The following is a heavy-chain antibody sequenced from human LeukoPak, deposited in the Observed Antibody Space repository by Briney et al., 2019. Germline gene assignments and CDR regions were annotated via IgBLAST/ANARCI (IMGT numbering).Heavy chain of an antibody. CDR3: ARSPMTTVVAD. V-gene: IGHV4-59*01. D-gene: IGHD4-23*01. CDR1: GGSISSYY. Sequence: SETLSLTCTVSGGSISSYYWSWIRQPPGKGLERIGYIYYSGSTNYNPSLKSRVTISVDTSKNQFSLKLSSVTAADTAVYYCARSPMTTVVADWGQGTLVTVSS. CDR2: IYYSGST. J-gene: IGHJ4*02.